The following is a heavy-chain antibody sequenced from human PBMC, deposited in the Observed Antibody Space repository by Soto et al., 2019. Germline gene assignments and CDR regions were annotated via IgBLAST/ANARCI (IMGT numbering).Heavy chain of an antibody. Sequence: EVQLLESGGGLVQPGGSLRLSCAASGFTFSSYAMSWVRQAPGKGLEWVSAISGSGGSTYYADSGKGRFTISRDNSKNTLYLKRNSLRAEDTAVYYCANDELRYFDWLLGRSNYAFDIWGQGTMVTVSS. V-gene: IGHV3-23*01. CDR2: ISGSGGST. CDR1: GFTFSSYA. CDR3: ANDELRYFDWLLGRSNYAFDI. J-gene: IGHJ3*02. D-gene: IGHD3-9*01.